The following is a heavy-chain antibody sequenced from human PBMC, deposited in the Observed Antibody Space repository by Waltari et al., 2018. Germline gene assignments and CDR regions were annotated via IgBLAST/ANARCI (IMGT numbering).Heavy chain of an antibody. CDR2: ISYSGST. D-gene: IGHD5-18*01. V-gene: IGHV4-59*01. Sequence: QVQLQESGPGLVKPSETLSLTCAVSGDSLNYYYWSWIRQPPGKGLEWIGYISYSGSTNYNPALKSRVTISVDMSKNHFSLKLSSVTAADTAVYYCARCGYSYVNYCDYWGQGTLVTVSS. CDR3: ARCGYSYVNYCDY. J-gene: IGHJ4*02. CDR1: GDSLNYYY.